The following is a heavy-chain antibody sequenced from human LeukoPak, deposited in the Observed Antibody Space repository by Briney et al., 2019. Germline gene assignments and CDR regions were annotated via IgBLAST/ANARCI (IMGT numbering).Heavy chain of an antibody. D-gene: IGHD2-8*02. Sequence: GASVKVSCKASGFTFTNYYMHWVRQAPGQGLEWMGLINPSGSSTNYAQKFRGRVTMTRDTSTTTVYMELSSLRSEDTAVYYCAREESGGYFDYGGQETLVTVSS. CDR1: GFTFTNYY. CDR2: INPSGSST. CDR3: AREESGGYFDY. V-gene: IGHV1-46*01. J-gene: IGHJ4*02.